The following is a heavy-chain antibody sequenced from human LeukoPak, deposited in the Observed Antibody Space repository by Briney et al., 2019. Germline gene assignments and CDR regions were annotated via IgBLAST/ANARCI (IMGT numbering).Heavy chain of an antibody. Sequence: VASVKVSCKASGYTFTSYAMNWVRQAPGQGLEWMGWINTNTGNPTYAQGFTGRFVFSLDTSVSTAYLQISSLKAEDTAVYYCARDLRWFGEYYFDYWGQGTLVTVSS. CDR2: INTNTGNP. D-gene: IGHD3-10*01. CDR3: ARDLRWFGEYYFDY. CDR1: GYTFTSYA. J-gene: IGHJ4*02. V-gene: IGHV7-4-1*02.